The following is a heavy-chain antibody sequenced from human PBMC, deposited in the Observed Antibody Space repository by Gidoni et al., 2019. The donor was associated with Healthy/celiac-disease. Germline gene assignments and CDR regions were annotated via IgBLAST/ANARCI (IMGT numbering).Heavy chain of an antibody. CDR3: ARGYRGSGTWKFDY. CDR2: ISSTSLYI. D-gene: IGHD3-10*01. CDR1: GFTPSSYS. Sequence: EVQLVESGGGLVQPGGSLRLSCEASGFTPSSYSMNWVRPAPGKGLEWVSSISSTSLYIYYADSVEGRFTISRDNAKNSLYLQMNRLRAEDTAMYYCARGYRGSGTWKFDYWGQGTLVTVSS. J-gene: IGHJ4*02. V-gene: IGHV3-21*02.